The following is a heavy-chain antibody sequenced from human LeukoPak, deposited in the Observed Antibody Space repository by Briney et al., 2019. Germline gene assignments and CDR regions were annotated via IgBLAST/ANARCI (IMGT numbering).Heavy chain of an antibody. Sequence: GGSLRLSCAASGFTFSSYAMTWVRQAPGKGLEGVSSITGSGGGTNYADCVKGRLAISRDSSWHALSLQMNSQRVHDTAVYFCAKDFVGPLPDAFDIWGQGTMVTVSS. CDR2: ITGSGGGT. CDR1: GFTFSSYA. J-gene: IGHJ3*02. CDR3: AKDFVGPLPDAFDI. V-gene: IGHV3-23*01. D-gene: IGHD2-15*01.